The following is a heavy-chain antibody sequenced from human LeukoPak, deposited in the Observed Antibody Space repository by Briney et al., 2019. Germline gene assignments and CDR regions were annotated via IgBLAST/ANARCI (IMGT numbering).Heavy chain of an antibody. J-gene: IGHJ5*02. V-gene: IGHV3-30*18. Sequence: GRSLRLSCAASGFTFSNYGIHWVRPAPCKGLEWVALISYDGSNKDYADSVKGRFTISRDNSKNTLYLQMNSLRPEDTAVYYCAKDVVIMIVVGGGFDPWGEGTLVTVSS. CDR3: AKDVVIMIVVGGGFDP. CDR2: ISYDGSNK. D-gene: IGHD3-22*01. CDR1: GFTFSNYG.